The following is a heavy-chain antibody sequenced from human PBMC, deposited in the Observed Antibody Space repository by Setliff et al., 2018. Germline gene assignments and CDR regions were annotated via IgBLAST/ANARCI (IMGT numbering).Heavy chain of an antibody. D-gene: IGHD3-22*01. V-gene: IGHV1-46*01. J-gene: IGHJ3*02. CDR1: GYTFTSRY. Sequence: ASVKVSCKASGYTFTSRYMHWVRQAPGLGLEWMGTINPSSGRTSYAQKFQGRVTMTRDTSTSTVYRDMSSLRSEGTAVYYCARDVFPYHYEGAFDIWGQGTMVTVSS. CDR3: ARDVFPYHYEGAFDI. CDR2: INPSSGRT.